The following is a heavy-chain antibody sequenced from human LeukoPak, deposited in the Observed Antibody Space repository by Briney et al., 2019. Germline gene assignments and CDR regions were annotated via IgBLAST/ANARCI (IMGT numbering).Heavy chain of an antibody. V-gene: IGHV3-53*01. CDR1: GFTVSSNY. Sequence: GGSLRLSCAASGFTVSSNYMSWVRQAPGKGLEWVSVIYSGGSTYYADSVKGRFNISRDNSKNTLYLQMNSLRAEDTAVYYCARSPGDRTYFDYWGQGTLVTVSS. D-gene: IGHD3-10*01. J-gene: IGHJ4*02. CDR2: IYSGGST. CDR3: ARSPGDRTYFDY.